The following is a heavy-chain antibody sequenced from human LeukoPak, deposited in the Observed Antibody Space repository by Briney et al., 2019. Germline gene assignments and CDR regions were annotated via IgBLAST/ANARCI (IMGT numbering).Heavy chain of an antibody. V-gene: IGHV3-23*01. CDR3: AKIYDYVWGTFDY. D-gene: IGHD3-16*01. CDR2: IIGGGGST. Sequence: PGGSLRLSCAASGFAFSSYPMSWVRQAPGKGLEWVSAIIGGGGSTYYADSVRGRFTISRDNSKNTLYLQMNSLRAEDTAVYYCAKIYDYVWGTFDYWGQGTLVTVSS. J-gene: IGHJ4*02. CDR1: GFAFSSYP.